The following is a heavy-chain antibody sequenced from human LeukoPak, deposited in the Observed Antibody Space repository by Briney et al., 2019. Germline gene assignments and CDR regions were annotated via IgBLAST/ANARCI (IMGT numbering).Heavy chain of an antibody. J-gene: IGHJ4*02. CDR1: GFIFSTYG. D-gene: IGHD1-14*01. V-gene: IGHV3-30*02. CDR2: IRFNGSNQ. CDR3: ANERAASSTGRLYYFDY. Sequence: GGSLRLSCAASGFIFSTYGMHWVRQAPGKGPEWVAFIRFNGSNQYYADSVKGRFTISRDNSKNTLHLQMNSLRAEDTAVYFCANERAASSTGRLYYFDYWGQGTLVTVSS.